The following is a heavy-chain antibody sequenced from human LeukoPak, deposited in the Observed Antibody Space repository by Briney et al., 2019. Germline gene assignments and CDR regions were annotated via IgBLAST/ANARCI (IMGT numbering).Heavy chain of an antibody. J-gene: IGHJ4*02. Sequence: PSETLSLTCTVSGGSISSGGYYWSWIRQHPGKGLEWIGYIYYSGSTYYNPSLKSRVTISVDTSKSQFSLKLSSVTAADTAVYYCARLGAVAGANTAFDIWGQGILVTVSS. CDR3: ARLGAVAGANTAFDI. CDR1: GGSISSGGYY. D-gene: IGHD6-19*01. CDR2: IYYSGST. V-gene: IGHV4-31*03.